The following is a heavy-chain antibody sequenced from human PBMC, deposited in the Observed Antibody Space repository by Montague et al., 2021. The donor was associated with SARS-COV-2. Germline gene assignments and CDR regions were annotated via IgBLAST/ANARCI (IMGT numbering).Heavy chain of an antibody. CDR3: ARHGGPNTSFGVVVRPGHWDY. V-gene: IGHV4-59*08. CDR2: IYYSGST. Sequence: SETLSLTRTLSGGSISSYYRSWIRQPPGKGLEWIGYIYYSGSTNXNPSLKSRVTISVDTSKNQFSLKLSSVTAADTAVYCCARHGGPNTSFGVVVRPGHWDYWGQGTLVTVSS. CDR1: GGSISSYY. J-gene: IGHJ4*02. D-gene: IGHD3-3*01.